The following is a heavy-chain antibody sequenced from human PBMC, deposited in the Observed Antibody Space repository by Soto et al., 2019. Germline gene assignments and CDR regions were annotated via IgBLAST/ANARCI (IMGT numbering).Heavy chain of an antibody. J-gene: IGHJ4*02. D-gene: IGHD3-3*01. CDR3: AKDLSYDFWSGNLDYFDY. CDR1: GFTFSSYA. CDR2: ISGSGGST. V-gene: IGHV3-23*01. Sequence: GGSLRLSCAASGFTFSSYAMSWVHQAPGKGLEWVSAISGSGGSTYYADSVKGRFTISRDNSKNTLYLQMNSLRAEDTAVYYCAKDLSYDFWSGNLDYFDYWGQGTLVTVSS.